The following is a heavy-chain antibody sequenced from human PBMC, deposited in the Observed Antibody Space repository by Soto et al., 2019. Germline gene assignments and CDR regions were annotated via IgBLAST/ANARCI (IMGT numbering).Heavy chain of an antibody. D-gene: IGHD3-3*01. Sequence: GASVKVSCKASGGTFTSYAIGWVRQAPGQRLEWMGWINAGNGNTKYSQKFQGRVTITRDTSASTAYMELSSLRSEDTALYYCARAGFGVVDYWGQGTLVTVSS. J-gene: IGHJ4*02. V-gene: IGHV1-3*01. CDR1: GGTFTSYA. CDR3: ARAGFGVVDY. CDR2: INAGNGNT.